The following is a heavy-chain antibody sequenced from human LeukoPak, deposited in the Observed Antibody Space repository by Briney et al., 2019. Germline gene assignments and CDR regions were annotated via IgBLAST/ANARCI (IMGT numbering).Heavy chain of an antibody. CDR1: GFTFSSYA. V-gene: IGHV3-30*02. CDR2: IRYDGSKR. CDR3: AKDRSDIVVVPDETLDY. Sequence: GGSLRLSCAASGFTFSSYAMHWVRQAPGKGLEWVAFIRYDGSKRYYADSVKGRFTISRDNSKNTLYLQMNSLRAEDTAVYYCAKDRSDIVVVPDETLDYSGQGTLVTVSS. J-gene: IGHJ4*02. D-gene: IGHD2-2*01.